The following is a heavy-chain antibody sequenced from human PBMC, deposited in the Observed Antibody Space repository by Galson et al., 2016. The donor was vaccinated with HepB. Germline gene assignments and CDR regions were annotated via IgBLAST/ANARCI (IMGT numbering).Heavy chain of an antibody. V-gene: IGHV3-15*01. Sequence: SLRLSCAASGFTFSNAWMSWVRQAPGKGLEWVGRIKSKTDSGTIEYAAPVRGRFTISRDDSKNTLYLHMNSLKTADTAVYYCTTLYCDWVDWLDYDGVDVWGQGTTVTVSS. J-gene: IGHJ6*02. CDR2: IKSKTDSGTI. CDR3: TTLYCDWVDWLDYDGVDV. CDR1: GFTFSNAW. D-gene: IGHD3-9*01.